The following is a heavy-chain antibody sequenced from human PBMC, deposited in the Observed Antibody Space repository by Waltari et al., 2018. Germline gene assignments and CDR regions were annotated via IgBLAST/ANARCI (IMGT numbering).Heavy chain of an antibody. CDR3: ARGRGYCSSTSCYTVYWYFDL. Sequence: QVQLQQWGAGLLKPSETLSLTCAVYGGSFSGYYWSWIRQPPGKGLGWIGEINHSGSTNYNPSLKSRVTISVDTSKNQFSLKLSSVTAADTAVYYCARGRGYCSSTSCYTVYWYFDLWGRGTLVTVSS. CDR1: GGSFSGYY. J-gene: IGHJ2*01. CDR2: INHSGST. D-gene: IGHD2-2*02. V-gene: IGHV4-34*01.